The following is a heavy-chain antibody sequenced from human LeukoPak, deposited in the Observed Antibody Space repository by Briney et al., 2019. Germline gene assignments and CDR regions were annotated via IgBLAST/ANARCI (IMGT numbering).Heavy chain of an antibody. CDR3: VRSYHPGGWFDP. CDR1: GFTFSSSE. D-gene: IGHD2-21*01. J-gene: IGHJ5*02. V-gene: IGHV3-48*03. CDR2: ISGSGSSI. Sequence: GGSLRLSCAASGFTFSSSEMHWVRQAPGKGLEWVSFISGSGSSIYYADSMKGRFTISRDNAKDSLYLQVNSLTVEDTAMHYCVRSYHPGGWFDPWGQGTLVTVSS.